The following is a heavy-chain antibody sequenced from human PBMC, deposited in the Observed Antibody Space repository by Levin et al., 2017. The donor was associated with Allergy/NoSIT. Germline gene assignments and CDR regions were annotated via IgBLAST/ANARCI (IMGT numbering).Heavy chain of an antibody. CDR1: GFTFDDYA. Sequence: GGSLRLSCAASGFTFDDYAMHWVRQAPGKGLEWVSGISWNSGSIGYADSVKGRFTISRDNAKNSLYLQMNSLRAEDTALYYCAKDAFYYYGSGSYYDYWGQGTLVTVSS. CDR3: AKDAFYYYGSGSYYDY. V-gene: IGHV3-9*01. CDR2: ISWNSGSI. J-gene: IGHJ4*02. D-gene: IGHD3-10*01.